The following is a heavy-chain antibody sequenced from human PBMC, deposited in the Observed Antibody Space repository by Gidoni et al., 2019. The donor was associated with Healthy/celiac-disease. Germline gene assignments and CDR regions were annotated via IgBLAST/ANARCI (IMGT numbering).Heavy chain of an antibody. CDR3: AKDISPIAVASHFDY. D-gene: IGHD6-19*01. CDR1: GFPFDDYA. J-gene: IGHJ4*02. Sequence: EVQLVASGGVVVQPGGSLRLSCAASGFPFDDYAMHWVRQAPGKGLEWVSLISWDGGSTYYADSVKGRFTISRDNSKNSLYLQMNSLRAEDTALYYCAKDISPIAVASHFDYWGQGTLVTVSS. V-gene: IGHV3-43D*03. CDR2: ISWDGGST.